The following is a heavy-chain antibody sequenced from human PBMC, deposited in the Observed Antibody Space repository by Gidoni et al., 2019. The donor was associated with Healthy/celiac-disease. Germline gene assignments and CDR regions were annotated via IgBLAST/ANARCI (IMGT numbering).Heavy chain of an antibody. Sequence: QLQLQESGSGLVKPSQTLSLTCAVSGGPISSGGYSWSWIRQPPGKGLEWIGYIYHSGSTYYNPSLKSRVTISVDRSKNQFSLKLSSVTAADTAVYYCARGGNSDGYYFDYWGQGTLVTVSS. CDR3: ARGGNSDGYYFDY. D-gene: IGHD3-10*01. CDR2: IYHSGST. V-gene: IGHV4-30-2*01. J-gene: IGHJ4*02. CDR1: GGPISSGGYS.